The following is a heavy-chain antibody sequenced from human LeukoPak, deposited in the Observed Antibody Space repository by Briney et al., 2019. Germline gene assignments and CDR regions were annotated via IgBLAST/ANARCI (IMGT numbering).Heavy chain of an antibody. CDR2: INHSGST. D-gene: IGHD3-10*01. CDR1: GGSFSGYY. V-gene: IGHV4-34*01. Sequence: SETLSLTCAVYGGSFSGYYWSWIRQPPGKGLEWIGEINHSGSTNYNPSLKSRVTISVDTSKNQFSLKLSSVTAADTAVYYCARSTGYYYGSEKYYYMDVWGKGTTVTVSS. J-gene: IGHJ6*03. CDR3: ARSTGYYYGSEKYYYMDV.